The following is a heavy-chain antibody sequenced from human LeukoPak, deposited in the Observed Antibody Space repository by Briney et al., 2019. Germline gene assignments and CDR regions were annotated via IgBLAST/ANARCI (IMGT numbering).Heavy chain of an antibody. CDR3: ARGAQLWSNPLFDY. J-gene: IGHJ4*02. D-gene: IGHD5-18*01. Sequence: GGSLRLSCAASGFTFSDYYMSWIRQAPGKGLEWVSYISSSGSTIYYADSVKGRFTISGDNAKNSLYLQMNSLRAEDTAVYYCARGAQLWSNPLFDYWGQGTLVTVSS. V-gene: IGHV3-11*01. CDR2: ISSSGSTI. CDR1: GFTFSDYY.